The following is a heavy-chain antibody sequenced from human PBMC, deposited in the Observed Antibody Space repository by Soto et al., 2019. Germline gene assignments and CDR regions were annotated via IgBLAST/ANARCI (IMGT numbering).Heavy chain of an antibody. Sequence: QVQLVESGGGVVQPGRSLRLSCAASGFTFSSYGMHWVRQAPGKGLEWVAATWYEGSNKYYADSVKGRFTISRDKSKNTVDLQMNSRRAEETAVYYCARAPLTTVTTDGMDVWGQGTTVTVSS. CDR1: GFTFSSYG. CDR2: TWYEGSNK. CDR3: ARAPLTTVTTDGMDV. V-gene: IGHV3-33*01. J-gene: IGHJ6*02. D-gene: IGHD4-17*01.